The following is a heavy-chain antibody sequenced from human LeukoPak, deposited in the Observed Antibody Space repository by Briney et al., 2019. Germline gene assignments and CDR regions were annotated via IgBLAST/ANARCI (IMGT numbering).Heavy chain of an antibody. CDR1: GFTFSSYA. CDR2: ISGSGST. CDR3: AREAILTGYLSWYGAFDI. V-gene: IGHV3-23*01. Sequence: GSLRLSCAASGFTFSSYAMSWVRQAPGKGLEWVSAISGSGSTYYADSVKGRFTISRDNSKNTLYLQMNSLRAEDTAVYYCAREAILTGYLSWYGAFDIWGQGTMVTVSS. D-gene: IGHD3-9*01. J-gene: IGHJ3*02.